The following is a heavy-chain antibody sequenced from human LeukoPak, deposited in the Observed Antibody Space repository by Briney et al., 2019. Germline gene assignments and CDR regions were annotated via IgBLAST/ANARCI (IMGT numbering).Heavy chain of an antibody. V-gene: IGHV3-15*01. CDR2: IKSKTDGGTT. CDR1: GFTFSNAW. CDR3: AELGITMIGGV. Sequence: GGSLRLSCAASGFTFSNAWMSWVRQAPGKGLEWVGRIKSKTDGGTTDYAAPVKGRFTISRDNAKNSLYLQMNSLRAEDTAVYYCAELGITMIGGVWGKGTTVTISS. J-gene: IGHJ6*04. D-gene: IGHD3-10*02.